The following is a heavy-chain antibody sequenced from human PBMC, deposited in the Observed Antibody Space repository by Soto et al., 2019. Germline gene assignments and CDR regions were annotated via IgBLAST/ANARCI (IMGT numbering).Heavy chain of an antibody. Sequence: SGPTLVNPTQTLTLTCTFSGFSLSTSGMRVSWIRQPPGKALEWLARIDWDDDKFYRTSLKSRLTISKDTSKNQVVLTMTNMDPVDTATYYCAKTGTDGSWFDPWGQGTLVTVSS. CDR1: GFSLSTSGMR. D-gene: IGHD1-1*01. CDR3: AKTGTDGSWFDP. V-gene: IGHV2-70*04. J-gene: IGHJ5*02. CDR2: IDWDDDK.